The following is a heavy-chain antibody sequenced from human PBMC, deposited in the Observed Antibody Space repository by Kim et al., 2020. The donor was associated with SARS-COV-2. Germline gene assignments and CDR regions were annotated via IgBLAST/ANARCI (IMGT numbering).Heavy chain of an antibody. Sequence: KGRFTNSRDNAKNTMYLQKNSLRDEDTAVYYCAKPPGPYCSSTSCRYFDYWGQGTLVTVSS. D-gene: IGHD2-2*01. V-gene: IGHV3-23*01. CDR3: AKPPGPYCSSTSCRYFDY. J-gene: IGHJ4*02.